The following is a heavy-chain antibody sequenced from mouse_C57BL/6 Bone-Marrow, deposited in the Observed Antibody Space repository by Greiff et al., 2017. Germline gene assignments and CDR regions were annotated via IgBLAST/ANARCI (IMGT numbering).Heavy chain of an antibody. CDR2: IWSGGST. J-gene: IGHJ2*01. CDR1: GFSLTSYG. V-gene: IGHV2-2*01. Sequence: QVQLQQSGPGLVQPSQSLSITCTVSGFSLTSYGVHRVRQSPGKGLEWLGVIWSGGSTDYNAAFIYRLSISKDNSKSQVFFKINSLQADDTAIYYCARTSIYDGYYVSFYFDYWGQGTTLTVSS. D-gene: IGHD2-3*01. CDR3: ARTSIYDGYYVSFYFDY.